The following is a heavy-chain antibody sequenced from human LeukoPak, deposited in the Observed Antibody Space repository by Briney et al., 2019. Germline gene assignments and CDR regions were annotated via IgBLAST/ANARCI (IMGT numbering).Heavy chain of an antibody. D-gene: IGHD3-16*01. J-gene: IGHJ4*02. CDR3: ACLGGVSAWAFDY. CDR1: GFTFGNHG. Sequence: PGGSLRLSCAASGFTFGNHGMNWVRQAPGKGLEWVALIYYDGSEQYYADSVKGRFTISRDNSKNTVDLQMNSLRAEDTALYFCACLGGVSAWAFDYWGQVILVTVAS. V-gene: IGHV3-33*01. CDR2: IYYDGSEQ.